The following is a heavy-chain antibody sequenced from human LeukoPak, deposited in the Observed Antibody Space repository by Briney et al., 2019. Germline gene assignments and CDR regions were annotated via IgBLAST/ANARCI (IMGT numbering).Heavy chain of an antibody. CDR3: ARGGLEPQLWLRLFHFEY. D-gene: IGHD5-18*01. Sequence: SETLSLTCTVSGGSISSYYWSWIRQPPGKGLEWIGYIYYSGSTNYNPSLKSRVTISVDTSKNQFSLKLTSVTAADTAVYYCARGGLEPQLWLRLFHFEYWGQGVLVTVSS. J-gene: IGHJ4*02. V-gene: IGHV4-59*12. CDR2: IYYSGST. CDR1: GGSISSYY.